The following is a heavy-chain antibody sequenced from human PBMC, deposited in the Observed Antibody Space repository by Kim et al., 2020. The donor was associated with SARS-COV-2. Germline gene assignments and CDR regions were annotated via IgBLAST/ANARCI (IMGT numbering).Heavy chain of an antibody. CDR3: ARDENSIAVGPGAFDI. D-gene: IGHD6-19*01. J-gene: IGHJ3*02. CDR1: GFTFSSYS. Sequence: GGSLRLSCAASGFTFSSYSMNWVRQAPGKGLEWVSYISSSSSTIYYADSVKGRFTISRDNAKNSLYLQMNSLRDEDTAVYYCARDENSIAVGPGAFDIWGQGTMVTVSS. CDR2: ISSSSSTI. V-gene: IGHV3-48*02.